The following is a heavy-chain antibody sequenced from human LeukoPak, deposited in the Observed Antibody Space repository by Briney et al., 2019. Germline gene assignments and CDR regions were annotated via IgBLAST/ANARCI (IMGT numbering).Heavy chain of an antibody. CDR3: ARDREYCSSGSCYGLYFDS. Sequence: GGSLRLSCAASGFTFSSYSMNWVRQAPGKGLEWVASISSSSGYIFYADSVKGRFTVSRDNAKNSLYLQISNLRAEDTALYYCARDREYCSSGSCYGLYFDSWGQGTLVTVSS. CDR1: GFTFSSYS. D-gene: IGHD2-15*01. V-gene: IGHV3-21*01. J-gene: IGHJ4*02. CDR2: ISSSSGYI.